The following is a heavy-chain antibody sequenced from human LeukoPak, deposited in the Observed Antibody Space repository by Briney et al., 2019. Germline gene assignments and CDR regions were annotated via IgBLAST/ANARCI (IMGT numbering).Heavy chain of an antibody. CDR1: GGSISSSSYY. Sequence: SETLSLTCTVSGGSISSSSYYWGWIRQPPGKGLEWIGSIYYSGSTYYNPSLKSRVTISVDTSKNQFSLKLSSVTAADTAVYYCARDNTRGAAAGHYFDYWGQGTLVTVSS. CDR2: IYYSGST. J-gene: IGHJ4*02. V-gene: IGHV4-39*07. CDR3: ARDNTRGAAAGHYFDY. D-gene: IGHD6-13*01.